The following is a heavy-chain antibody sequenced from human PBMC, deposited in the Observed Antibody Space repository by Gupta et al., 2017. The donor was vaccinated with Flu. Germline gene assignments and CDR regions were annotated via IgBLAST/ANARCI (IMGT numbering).Heavy chain of an antibody. CDR3: ARNYYDSSDYRNYYYYGMDV. Sequence: EVQLVESGGGLVKPGGSLRLSCAASGLTSSTYSKTWVRQAPGKGLEWVSSISSSSSYIYYADSVKGRFTISIDNAKKSLYLQMNSLRAEDTAVYYCARNYYDSSDYRNYYYYGMDVWGQGTTVTVSS. J-gene: IGHJ6*02. D-gene: IGHD3-22*01. CDR1: GLTSSTYS. CDR2: ISSSSSYI. V-gene: IGHV3-21*02.